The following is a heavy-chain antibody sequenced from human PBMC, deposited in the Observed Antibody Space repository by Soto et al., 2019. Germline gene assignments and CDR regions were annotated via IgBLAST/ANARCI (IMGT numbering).Heavy chain of an antibody. J-gene: IGHJ4*02. CDR2: IHYTGST. CDR1: GGSISSYY. CDR3: AREFYYSGFFNY. Sequence: TSETLSLTCTVSGGSISSYYWSWIRQPPGKGLEWIGYIHYTGSTNYNPSLKSRITMSADTSKNQVSLKLSSVTAADTAVYFCAREFYYSGFFNYWGQGALVTVSS. D-gene: IGHD1-26*01. V-gene: IGHV4-59*01.